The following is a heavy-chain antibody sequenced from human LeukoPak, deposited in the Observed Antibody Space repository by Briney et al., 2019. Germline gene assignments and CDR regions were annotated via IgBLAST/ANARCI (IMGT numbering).Heavy chain of an antibody. D-gene: IGHD1-26*01. CDR1: CFTFNSYS. CDR3: ATKTSGSYPFDY. J-gene: IGHJ4*02. Sequence: GGSLRLSCAASCFTFNSYSMNWGRQAPGKGLEWVSSISSSSTSIYYADSVKGRFTISRDNAKNSLYLQMNSLRAEDTAVYYCATKTSGSYPFDYWGQGTLVTVSS. V-gene: IGHV3-21*01. CDR2: ISSSSTSI.